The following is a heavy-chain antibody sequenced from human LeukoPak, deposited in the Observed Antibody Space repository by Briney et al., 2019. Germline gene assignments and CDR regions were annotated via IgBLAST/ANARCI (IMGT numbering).Heavy chain of an antibody. J-gene: IGHJ4*02. V-gene: IGHV1-69*06. CDR2: IIPILGTA. CDR3: ARLGGVITMVRGVIEKIIGC. D-gene: IGHD3-10*01. CDR1: LYTLTSYG. Sequence: SVRVSRVASLYTLTSYGISWVRPAPGQGLAWMGGIIPILGTANYAQKFQGRATITADRSTSTAYIELSSLCSNGTAVYYCARLGGVITMVRGVIEKIIGCWGQGALVTAAS.